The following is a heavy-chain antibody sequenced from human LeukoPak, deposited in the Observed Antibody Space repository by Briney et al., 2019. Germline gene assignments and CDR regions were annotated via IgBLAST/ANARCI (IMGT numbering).Heavy chain of an antibody. D-gene: IGHD3-10*01. CDR2: ISSTSIFI. CDR1: GFAFSTYT. Sequence: GGSLRLSCAASGFAFSTYTITWVHRAPGKGLEWVSSISSTSIFIFYADSVKGRFTISRDNAKNSLYLQMNSLRAEDTAVYYCARDTSGSYPITYFDSWGQGALVTVSS. V-gene: IGHV3-21*01. CDR3: ARDTSGSYPITYFDS. J-gene: IGHJ4*02.